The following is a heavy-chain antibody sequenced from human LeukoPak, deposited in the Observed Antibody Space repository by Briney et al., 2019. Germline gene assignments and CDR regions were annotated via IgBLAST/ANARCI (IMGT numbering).Heavy chain of an antibody. CDR2: IYHSGST. CDR3: ARRYSNYFFDY. CDR1: GYSISSGYY. D-gene: IGHD4-11*01. J-gene: IGHJ4*02. V-gene: IGHV4-38-2*01. Sequence: SETLSLTCAVSGYSISSGYYWGWIRQPPGKGLEWIGSIYHSGSTYYNPSLKSRVTISVDTSKNQFSLMVSSVTAADTAVYYCARRYSNYFFDYWGQGTLVTVSS.